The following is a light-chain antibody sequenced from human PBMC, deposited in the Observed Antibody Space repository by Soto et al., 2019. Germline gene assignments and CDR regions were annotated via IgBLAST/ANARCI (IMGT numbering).Light chain of an antibody. CDR2: EVS. Sequence: QSALTQPASVSGSPGQSITISCTGTSRDVGGYVSWYQQHPGKAPKLMIYEVSNRPSGVSNRFSGSKSGNTASLTISGLQCEGEDDYYSRSYTSSNTVVFGGGTKLTVL. J-gene: IGLJ2*01. CDR1: SRDVGGY. CDR3: RSYTSSNTVV. V-gene: IGLV2-14*01.